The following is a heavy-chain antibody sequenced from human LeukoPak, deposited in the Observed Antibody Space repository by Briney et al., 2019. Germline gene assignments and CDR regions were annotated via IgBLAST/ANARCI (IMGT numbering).Heavy chain of an antibody. J-gene: IGHJ6*03. Sequence: GGSLRLSCAASGFTFDDYGMSWVRQAPGKGLEWVSGINWNGGSTGYADSVKGRFTISRDNAKNSLYLHINSLRAEDTAVYYCARGPYSGSYVDYYYYYYMDVWGKGTTVTISS. CDR1: GFTFDDYG. CDR2: INWNGGST. D-gene: IGHD1-26*01. V-gene: IGHV3-20*04. CDR3: ARGPYSGSYVDYYYYYYMDV.